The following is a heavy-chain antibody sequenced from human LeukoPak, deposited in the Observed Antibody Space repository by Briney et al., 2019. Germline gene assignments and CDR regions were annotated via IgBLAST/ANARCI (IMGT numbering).Heavy chain of an antibody. CDR3: ARVQVLLFVPRLPAAIIYYFMDV. V-gene: IGHV1-69*13. CDR2: IIPIFGTA. J-gene: IGHJ6*03. Sequence: ASVKVSCKASGGTFSSYAISWVRQAPGQGLEWMGGIIPIFGTANYAQKFQGRVTITADESTSTAYMELSSLRSEDTAVYYCARVQVLLFVPRLPAAIIYYFMDVWGKASTVTVSS. CDR1: GGTFSSYA. D-gene: IGHD2-2*01.